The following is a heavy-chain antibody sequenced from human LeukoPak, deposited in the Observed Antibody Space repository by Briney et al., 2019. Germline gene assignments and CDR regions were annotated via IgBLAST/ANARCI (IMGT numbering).Heavy chain of an antibody. Sequence: SETLYLTCTVSGGSISSYWWGWFRQPPGKGLEWIGYIYYSGSTNYSPSLKSRVTISVDTANNQFSLKLSSVTAADTAVYYCTTGSGWLPDYWGQGTLVTVSS. CDR3: TTGSGWLPDY. CDR2: IYYSGST. J-gene: IGHJ4*02. D-gene: IGHD5-12*01. CDR1: GGSISSYW. V-gene: IGHV4-59*01.